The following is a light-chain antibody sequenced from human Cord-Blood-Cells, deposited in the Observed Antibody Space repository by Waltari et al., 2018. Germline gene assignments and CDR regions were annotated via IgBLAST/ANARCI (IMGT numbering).Light chain of an antibody. CDR3: CSYAGSSTFV. Sequence: QSALTHPASVSGSPCQSITIPRTGTSSAFWSYNLSSWYQPHPGKAPKLMIYEGSKRPSGVSNRFSGSKSGNTASLTISGLQAEDEADYYCCSYAGSSTFVFGTGTKVTVL. J-gene: IGLJ1*01. V-gene: IGLV2-23*01. CDR1: SSAFWSYNL. CDR2: EGS.